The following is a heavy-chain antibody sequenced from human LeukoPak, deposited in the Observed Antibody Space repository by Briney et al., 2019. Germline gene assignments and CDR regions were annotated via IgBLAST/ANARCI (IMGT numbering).Heavy chain of an antibody. CDR1: GFIFSNAW. Sequence: PGGSLRLSCAASGFIFSNAWMNWVRQAPGKGLEWVGRIKSKTEGGTTDYAAPVKGRFTISRDDSQNTVDLQISSLTAEDTAIYFRTTTYIVASTRKFGDYWGQGTLVVVSS. V-gene: IGHV3-15*01. J-gene: IGHJ4*02. CDR2: IKSKTEGGTT. D-gene: IGHD5-12*01. CDR3: TTTYIVASTRKFGDY.